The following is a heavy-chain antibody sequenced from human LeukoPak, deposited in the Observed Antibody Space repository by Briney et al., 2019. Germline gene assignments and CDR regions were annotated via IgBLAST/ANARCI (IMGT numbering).Heavy chain of an antibody. CDR1: GGSISSYY. CDR3: ARRIAVPGSYYFDY. Sequence: SETLSLTCSVSGGSISSYYWSWIRQPPGKGLEWIGYIYNSGSTNYNPSLKSRVTISVDTSKNQFSLKLSSVTAADTAVYYCARRIAVPGSYYFDYWSQGTLVTVSS. D-gene: IGHD6-13*01. CDR2: IYNSGST. V-gene: IGHV4-59*08. J-gene: IGHJ4*02.